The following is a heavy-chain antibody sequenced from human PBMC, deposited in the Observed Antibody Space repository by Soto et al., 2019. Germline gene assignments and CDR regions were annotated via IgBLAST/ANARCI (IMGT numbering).Heavy chain of an antibody. D-gene: IGHD4-4*01. CDR1: REGFAWYN. J-gene: IGHJ4*01. CDR3: ARELQGLYYSAD. Sequence: GASVQACSKTRREGFAWYNMHSPRQAPGQGLEWMGWINAGTGDTKYSQKFLGRITITRDTAASTAYLDLSRLRSEDTSVYYCARELQGLYYSADWVHGAPVTVS. V-gene: IGHV1-3*01. CDR2: INAGTGDT.